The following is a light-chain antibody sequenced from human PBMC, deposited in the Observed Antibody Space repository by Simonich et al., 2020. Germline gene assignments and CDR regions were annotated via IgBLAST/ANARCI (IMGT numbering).Light chain of an antibody. CDR1: QSVSSN. CDR2: CAS. Sequence: EIVMTQSPATLSVSPGERATLSRRASQSVSSNLAWYQQKPGHAPRLLIYCASTRATGIPARFSGSGSGTEFTLTISSMQSEDFAVYYCQQYNNWPPWTFGQGTKVEIK. V-gene: IGKV3-15*01. J-gene: IGKJ1*01. CDR3: QQYNNWPPWT.